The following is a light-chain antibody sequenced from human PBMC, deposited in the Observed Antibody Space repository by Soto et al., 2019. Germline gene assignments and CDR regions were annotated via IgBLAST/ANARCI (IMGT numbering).Light chain of an antibody. V-gene: IGKV1-5*01. Sequence: DVQMTQSRSTLSVAVRDGVTITLLPSQSIGDWLAWYQQRPGKAPSLLIYDASVSASGIPTRFSGSGSGTEFTLTITGLQPDDFATYYCQQYNSYSLSTFGQGTKVDIK. J-gene: IGKJ2*01. CDR2: DAS. CDR1: QSIGDW. CDR3: QQYNSYSLST.